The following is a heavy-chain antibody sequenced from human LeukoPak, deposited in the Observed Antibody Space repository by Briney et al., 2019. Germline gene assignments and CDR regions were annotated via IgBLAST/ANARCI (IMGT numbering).Heavy chain of an antibody. CDR2: ITYDGSNK. CDR3: ASNSGYEKGY. V-gene: IGHV3-30*03. D-gene: IGHD5-12*01. CDR1: GFTFRIYN. Sequence: GGSLRLSCAASGFTFRIYNMHWVRQAPGKGLEWVAVITYDGSNKYYSDSVRGRFTISRDNSKNTLYLQMNSLRAEDTAVYYCASNSGYEKGYWGQGTPVTASS. J-gene: IGHJ4*02.